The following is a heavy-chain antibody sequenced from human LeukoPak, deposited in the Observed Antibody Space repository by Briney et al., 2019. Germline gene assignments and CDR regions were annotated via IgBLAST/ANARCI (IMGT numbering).Heavy chain of an antibody. Sequence: SETLSLTCPVSSGSISSSYWSWIRQPPGKGLEWIGYIYYTGSTNYNPSLKSRVTISVDRSKNQFSLKLSSVTAADTAVYYCARSIAAAGSTKGYNWFDPWGQGTLVTVSS. CDR3: ARSIAAAGSTKGYNWFDP. CDR2: IYYTGST. D-gene: IGHD6-13*01. CDR1: SGSISSSY. J-gene: IGHJ5*02. V-gene: IGHV4-59*12.